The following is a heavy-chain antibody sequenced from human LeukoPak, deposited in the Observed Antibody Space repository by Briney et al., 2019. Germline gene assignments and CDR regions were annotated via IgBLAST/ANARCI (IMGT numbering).Heavy chain of an antibody. V-gene: IGHV4-38-2*01. Sequence: SETLSLTCAVSGYSISSGYYWGWIRQPPGKGLEWIGSIYHSGSTYYNPSLKSRVTISVDTSKNQFSLKLSSVTAADTAVYYCATWGGWSDYWGQGTLVTVSS. D-gene: IGHD6-19*01. CDR3: ATWGGWSDY. CDR1: GYSISSGYY. CDR2: IYHSGST. J-gene: IGHJ4*02.